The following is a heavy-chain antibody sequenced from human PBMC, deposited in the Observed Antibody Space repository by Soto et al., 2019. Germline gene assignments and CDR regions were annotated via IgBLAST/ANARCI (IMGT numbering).Heavy chain of an antibody. D-gene: IGHD6-19*01. J-gene: IGHJ5*02. CDR3: ARAYGTGWYGS. Sequence: QVQLVQSGAEVKKPGASVKVSCKASGYIFTNFGISWVRQAPGQGLEWMGWISTYNGDTKYAQKLQARVTMTTDTSTSTAYMELRSLISDDTAMYYCARAYGTGWYGSWGQGTLVTVSS. CDR2: ISTYNGDT. CDR1: GYIFTNFG. V-gene: IGHV1-18*04.